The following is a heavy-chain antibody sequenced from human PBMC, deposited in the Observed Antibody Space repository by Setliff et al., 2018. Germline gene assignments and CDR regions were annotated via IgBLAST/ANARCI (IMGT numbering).Heavy chain of an antibody. CDR1: GGSISTYY. Sequence: PSETLSLTCTVSGGSISTYYWSWIRQPPGKGLEWIGYVYYSGIANYSPSLRSRLTISVDTSKNQFSLKLTSVTAADTAFYFCAKGGTYRYFDFWGQGTLVTVSS. CDR2: VYYSGIA. V-gene: IGHV4-59*01. D-gene: IGHD1-1*01. J-gene: IGHJ4*02. CDR3: AKGGTYRYFDF.